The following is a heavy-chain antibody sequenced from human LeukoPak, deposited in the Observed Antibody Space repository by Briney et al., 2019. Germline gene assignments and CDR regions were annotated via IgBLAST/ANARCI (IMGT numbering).Heavy chain of an antibody. CDR3: AKDTTGEFGPDY. D-gene: IGHD7-27*01. CDR2: ISYDGSNK. J-gene: IGHJ4*02. V-gene: IGHV3-30-3*01. Sequence: QPGGSLRLSCAASGFTFSSYAMHWVRQAPGKGLEWVAVISYDGSNKYYADSVKGRFTISRDNSKNTLYLQMNSLRAEDTAVYYCAKDTTGEFGPDYWGQGTLVTVSS. CDR1: GFTFSSYA.